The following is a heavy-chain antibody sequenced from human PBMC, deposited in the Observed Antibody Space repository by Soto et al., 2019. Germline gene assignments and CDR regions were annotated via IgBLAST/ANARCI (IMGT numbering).Heavy chain of an antibody. CDR2: ISYDGSNK. V-gene: IGHV3-30*18. J-gene: IGHJ2*01. CDR1: GFTFSSYG. D-gene: IGHD4-17*01. CDR3: AKDTFYGDYPPDRWYFDL. Sequence: GSLRLSCAASGFTFSSYGMHWVRQAPGKGLEWVAVISYDGSNKYYADSVKGRFTISRDNSKNTLYLQMNSLRAEDTAVYYCAKDTFYGDYPPDRWYFDLWGRGTLVTVSS.